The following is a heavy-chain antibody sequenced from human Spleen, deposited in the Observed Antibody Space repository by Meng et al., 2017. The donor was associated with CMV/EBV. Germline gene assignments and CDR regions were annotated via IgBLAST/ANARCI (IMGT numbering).Heavy chain of an antibody. CDR2: MNPHSGNT. CDR3: ARADGYTYASYIVADSMDV. D-gene: IGHD5-18*01. Sequence: ASVKVSCKASGYTFTNYDINWVRQATGQGLEWMGWMNPHSGNTVFAQKFQGRITMTRSTSITTAYMELSGLRSEDAAVYYCARADGYTYASYIVADSMDVWGQGTTVTVSS. V-gene: IGHV1-8*01. J-gene: IGHJ6*02. CDR1: GYTFTNYD.